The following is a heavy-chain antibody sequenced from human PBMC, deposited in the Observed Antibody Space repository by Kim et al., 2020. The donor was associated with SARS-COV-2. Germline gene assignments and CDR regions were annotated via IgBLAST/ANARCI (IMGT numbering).Heavy chain of an antibody. Sequence: SVKVSCKASGGTFSSYAISWVRQAPGQGLEWMGGIIPIFGTANYAQKFQGRVTITADESTSTAYMELSSLRSEDTAVYYCARFVGLLSGSYYDGADYYYYYGMDVWGQGTTVTVSS. CDR2: IIPIFGTA. CDR3: ARFVGLLSGSYYDGADYYYYYGMDV. V-gene: IGHV1-69*13. D-gene: IGHD1-26*01. CDR1: GGTFSSYA. J-gene: IGHJ6*02.